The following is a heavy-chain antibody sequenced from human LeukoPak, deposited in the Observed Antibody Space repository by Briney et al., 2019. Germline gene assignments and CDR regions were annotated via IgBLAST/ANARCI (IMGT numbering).Heavy chain of an antibody. D-gene: IGHD2-2*01. CDR1: GFTFSSYA. Sequence: GGSLRLSCAASGFTFSSYAMSWVRQAPGKGLEWVSAISGSGGSTYYADSVKGRFTISRDNSKNTLYLQMNSLRAEDTAVYYCARKTSCPSCLNYYMDVWGKGTTVTVSS. J-gene: IGHJ6*03. CDR2: ISGSGGST. CDR3: ARKTSCPSCLNYYMDV. V-gene: IGHV3-23*01.